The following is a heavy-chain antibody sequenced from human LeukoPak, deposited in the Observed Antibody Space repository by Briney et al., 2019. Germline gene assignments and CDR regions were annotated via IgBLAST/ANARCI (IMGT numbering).Heavy chain of an antibody. CDR1: GFTVSSNY. V-gene: IGHV3-66*01. J-gene: IGHJ4*02. CDR2: ISSGGST. CDR3: ARVPLYSSTWVFDY. Sequence: GGSLRLSCAASGFTVSSNYMSWVRQAPGKGLEWVSIISSGGSTSYADSVKGRFTTSRDNSKNTLYLQMNSLRAEDTAVYYCARVPLYSSTWVFDYWGQGTLVTVSS. D-gene: IGHD6-13*01.